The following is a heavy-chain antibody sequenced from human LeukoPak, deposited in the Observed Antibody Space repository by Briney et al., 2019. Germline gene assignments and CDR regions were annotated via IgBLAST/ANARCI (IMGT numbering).Heavy chain of an antibody. J-gene: IGHJ4*02. V-gene: IGHV3-66*02. D-gene: IGHD4-11*01. CDR3: AREFDLYSNSGFDY. Sequence: PGGSLRLSCAASGFTVSSNYMSWVRQAPGKGLEWVSVIYSGGSTYYADSVKGRFTISRDNSKNTLYLQMNSLRVEDTAVYYCAREFDLYSNSGFDYWGQGTLVTVSS. CDR2: IYSGGST. CDR1: GFTVSSNY.